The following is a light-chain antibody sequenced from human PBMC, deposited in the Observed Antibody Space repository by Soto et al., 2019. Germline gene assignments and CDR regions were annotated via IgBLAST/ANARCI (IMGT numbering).Light chain of an antibody. J-gene: IGKJ2*01. Sequence: IVLTQSPSTLSLCQRERATLSCMASQSVDSTYLAWYQQKPDQSPRLLIYATSTRAAGIPDRFSGSGFGTDFTLTISSLESDDVAVYYCQQYDTSPPMYTLGQGTKVDIK. CDR1: QSVDSTY. CDR2: ATS. V-gene: IGKV3-20*01. CDR3: QQYDTSPPMYT.